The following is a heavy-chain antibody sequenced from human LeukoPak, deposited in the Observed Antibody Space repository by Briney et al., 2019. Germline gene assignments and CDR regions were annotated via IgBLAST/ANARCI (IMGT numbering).Heavy chain of an antibody. D-gene: IGHD6-19*01. Sequence: SETLSLTCTVSGGSISSYYWSWVRQPAGKGLEWIGRIYSSGSTNYNPSLKSRVTMSVDTSKNHFSLKLSSVTAADTAVYYCARDGIAVAGGMDVWGQGTTVTVSS. CDR2: IYSSGST. CDR1: GGSISSYY. J-gene: IGHJ6*02. V-gene: IGHV4-4*07. CDR3: ARDGIAVAGGMDV.